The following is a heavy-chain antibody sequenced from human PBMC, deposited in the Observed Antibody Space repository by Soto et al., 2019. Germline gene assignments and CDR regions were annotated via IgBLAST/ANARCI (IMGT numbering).Heavy chain of an antibody. J-gene: IGHJ5*02. CDR3: ARGNSMVVVPASIEVAYIWDDP. CDR2: IIPIFGTA. D-gene: IGHD2-2*02. V-gene: IGHV1-69*13. CDR1: GGTFRSYA. Sequence: SVKVSCKASGGTFRSYAISWVRQAPGQGLEWMGGIIPIFGTANYAQKCQGRVTITAVESTSTAYMELGSLRSDETSLYYCARGNSMVVVPASIEVAYIWDDPWGRGSLFTISS.